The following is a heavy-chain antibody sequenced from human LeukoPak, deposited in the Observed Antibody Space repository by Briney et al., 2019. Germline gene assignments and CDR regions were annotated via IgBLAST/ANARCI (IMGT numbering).Heavy chain of an antibody. CDR1: GFTFGRNS. V-gene: IGHV3-48*01. CDR3: VRGRYGAYSFDY. CDR2: ISSSGNTI. J-gene: IGHJ4*02. Sequence: GGSPRLSCEASGFTFGRNSMNWVRQAPGKGLEWISYISSSGNTIYYADSVKGRFTISRDNAKNSLDLQMNNLRAEDTAVYYCVRGRYGAYSFDYWGQGALVTVSS. D-gene: IGHD4-17*01.